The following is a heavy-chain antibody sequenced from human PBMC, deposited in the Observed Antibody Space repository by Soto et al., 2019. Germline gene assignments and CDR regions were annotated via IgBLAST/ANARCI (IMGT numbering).Heavy chain of an antibody. D-gene: IGHD2-2*01. Sequence: PXETLSLPCTVSGDNINSSGNYWSWIRQSRGKGLEWIGYIFYSGYNYYNPSLKSRLSMSVDTSKNQFSLRLTSVTAADTAVYFCARLNPIVVVPTPMGWFDQWGQGTLVTVSS. V-gene: IGHV4-31*03. CDR2: IFYSGYN. CDR3: ARLNPIVVVPTPMGWFDQ. CDR1: GDNINSSGNY. J-gene: IGHJ5*02.